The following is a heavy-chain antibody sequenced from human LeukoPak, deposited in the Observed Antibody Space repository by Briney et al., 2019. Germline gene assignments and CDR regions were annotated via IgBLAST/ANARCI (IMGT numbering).Heavy chain of an antibody. CDR3: AKERSLEIAVAGTVFDY. D-gene: IGHD6-19*01. J-gene: IGHJ4*02. Sequence: GGSLRLSCAASRFTLSSYGMHWVRQAPGKGLEWVSVIYSGGDTYYADSVKGRFTISRDNSKNMIYLEMSSLKAADTAVYYCAKERSLEIAVAGTVFDYWGQGTLVTVSS. CDR1: RFTLSSYG. V-gene: IGHV3-66*01. CDR2: IYSGGDT.